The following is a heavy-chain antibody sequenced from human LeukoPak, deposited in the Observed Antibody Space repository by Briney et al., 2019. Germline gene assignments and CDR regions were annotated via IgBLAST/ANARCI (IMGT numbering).Heavy chain of an antibody. Sequence: PSETLSLTCTVSGGSISSSSYYWGWIRQPPGKGLEWIGSIYYSGSTYYNPALKSRVTISVDTSKNQCSLKLSSVTAAATAVYYCARRNDFWSGPLGSFDLWGRGTLVTVSS. V-gene: IGHV4-39*01. CDR1: GGSISSSSYY. J-gene: IGHJ2*01. CDR2: IYYSGST. D-gene: IGHD3-3*01. CDR3: ARRNDFWSGPLGSFDL.